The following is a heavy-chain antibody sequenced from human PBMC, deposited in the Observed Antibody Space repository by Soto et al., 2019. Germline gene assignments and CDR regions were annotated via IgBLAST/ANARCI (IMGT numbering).Heavy chain of an antibody. Sequence: GASVKVSCKASGGTFSSYAISWVRQAPGQGLEWMRGIIPIFGTANYAQKFQGRVTITADESTSTAYMELSSLRSEDTAVYYCAXAPPSGSITGTTYYFDYWGQGTLVTVSS. J-gene: IGHJ4*02. CDR3: AXAPPSGSITGTTYYFDY. CDR1: GGTFSSYA. D-gene: IGHD1-20*01. V-gene: IGHV1-69*13. CDR2: IIPIFGTA.